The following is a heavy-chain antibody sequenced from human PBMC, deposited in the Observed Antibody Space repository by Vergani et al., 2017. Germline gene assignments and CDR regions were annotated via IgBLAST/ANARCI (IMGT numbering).Heavy chain of an antibody. CDR2: IKSTFDRGTT. J-gene: IGHJ6*02. CDR1: GFSFRNAW. D-gene: IGHD2-21*01. Sequence: EVQLVESGGGIVKPGVSLRLSCVASGFSFRNAWMNWVRRTPGKGLEWVGRIKSTFDRGTTDYAAAVKGRFTISRDDSKNTLFLQMNGLKTEDIGVYYCTTDPRYCGDGSCYWLRDHHYYGMDVWGQG. V-gene: IGHV3-15*07. CDR3: TTDPRYCGDGSCYWLRDHHYYGMDV.